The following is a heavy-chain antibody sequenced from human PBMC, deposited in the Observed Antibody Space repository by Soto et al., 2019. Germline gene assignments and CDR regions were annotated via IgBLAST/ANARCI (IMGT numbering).Heavy chain of an antibody. J-gene: IGHJ5*02. CDR1: GFTFSSYS. CDR2: ISSSSSYI. D-gene: IGHD6-13*01. Sequence: GGSLRLSCAASGFTFSSYSMNWVRQAPGKGLEWVSSISSSSSYIYYADSVKGRFTISRDNAKNSLYLQMNSLRAEDTAVYYCARVIAAAGIDVYNWFDPWGQGTLVTVSS. V-gene: IGHV3-21*01. CDR3: ARVIAAAGIDVYNWFDP.